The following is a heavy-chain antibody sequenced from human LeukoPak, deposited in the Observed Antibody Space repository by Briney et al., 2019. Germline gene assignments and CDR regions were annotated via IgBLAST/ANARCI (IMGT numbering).Heavy chain of an antibody. CDR2: ISGYNGNT. CDR1: GYTFISYG. V-gene: IGHV1-18*01. CDR3: ARGLGVVTAQSEQPKPRYFDL. D-gene: IGHD2-21*02. J-gene: IGHJ2*01. Sequence: ASVKVSCKASGYTFISYGISWVRQAPGQGLEWMGGISGYNGNTNYAQNLQSRVTMTTDTSTSTAYMELRSLRSDDTAVYYCARGLGVVTAQSEQPKPRYFDLRGRGTQVTVSS.